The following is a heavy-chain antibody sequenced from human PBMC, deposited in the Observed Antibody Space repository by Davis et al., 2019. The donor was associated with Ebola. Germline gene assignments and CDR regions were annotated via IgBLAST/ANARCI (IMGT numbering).Heavy chain of an antibody. V-gene: IGHV1-3*01. D-gene: IGHD4-11*01. J-gene: IGHJ4*02. CDR1: GYTFTSYA. CDR3: ARGPEPTGLCDY. Sequence: ASVKVSCKASGYTFTSYAMHWVRQAPGQRLEWMGWINAGNGNTKYSQKFQGRVTITRDTSASTAYMELSSLRSEDTAVYYCARGPEPTGLCDYWGQGTLVTVSS. CDR2: INAGNGNT.